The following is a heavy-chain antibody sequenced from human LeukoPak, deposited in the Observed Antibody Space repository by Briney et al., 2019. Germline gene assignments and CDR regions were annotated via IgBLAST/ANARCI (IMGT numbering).Heavy chain of an antibody. D-gene: IGHD1-1*01. J-gene: IGHJ3*02. CDR2: MYTSGSY. CDR1: GYSISSGYY. CDR3: ARGQRGGAFDI. Sequence: SETLSLTCTVSGYSISSGYYWGWIRQPAGKGLEWIGRMYTSGSYNYHPSLKSRVTMSVDTSKNQLSLKLRSVTAADTAVYFCARGQRGGAFDIWGQGTMVTVSS. V-gene: IGHV4-38-2*02.